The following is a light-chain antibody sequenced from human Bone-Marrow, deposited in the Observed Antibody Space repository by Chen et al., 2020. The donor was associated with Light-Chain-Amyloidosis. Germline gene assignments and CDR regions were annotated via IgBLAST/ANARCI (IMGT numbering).Light chain of an antibody. CDR2: EVS. Sequence: GSPGQSVTISCTGTSSDVGSYNRVSWYQQPPGTAPKLMIYEVSNRPSGVPDRFSGSKSGNTASLTISGLQAEDESDYYCSSFTSSNTWVFGGGTKLTVL. CDR1: SSDVGSYNR. V-gene: IGLV2-18*02. J-gene: IGLJ3*02. CDR3: SSFTSSNTWV.